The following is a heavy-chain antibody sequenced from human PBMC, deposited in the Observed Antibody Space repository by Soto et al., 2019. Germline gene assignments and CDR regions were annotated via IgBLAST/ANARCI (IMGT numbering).Heavy chain of an antibody. V-gene: IGHV1-69*13. CDR2: IIPIFGTA. D-gene: IGHD2-2*01. J-gene: IGHJ6*02. CDR1: GGTFSSYA. CDR3: ATYISNCSSTSCYRRGYYYYYGMDV. Sequence: SVKVSCKASGGTFSSYAISWVRQAPGQGLEWMGGIIPIFGTANYAQKFQGRVTITADESKSTAYMELSSLRSEDTAVYYCATYISNCSSTSCYRRGYYYYYGMDVGGQGTKVNVSS.